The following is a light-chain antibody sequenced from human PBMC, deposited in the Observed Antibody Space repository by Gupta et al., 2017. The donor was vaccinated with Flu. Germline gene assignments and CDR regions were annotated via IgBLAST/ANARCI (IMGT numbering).Light chain of an antibody. CDR1: QTISSH. J-gene: IGKJ2*01. V-gene: IGKV1-39*01. CDR2: TAS. CDR3: QQGYSTPYT. Sequence: GDRVTRTCRASQTISSHLIWYQQKPGRAANLLIYTASTLQSGVPSRFIGSGSGTYFTLTISSLQPEDFATYYCQQGYSTPYTFGQGTKLEIK.